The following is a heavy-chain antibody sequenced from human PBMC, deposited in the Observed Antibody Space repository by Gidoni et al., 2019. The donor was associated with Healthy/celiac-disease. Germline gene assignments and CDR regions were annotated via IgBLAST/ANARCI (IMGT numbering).Heavy chain of an antibody. Sequence: QVQLQQWGAGLLKPSETLSLTCAVYGGSFSGYYWSWIRQPPGKGLEWIGEINHSGSTNYNPSLKSRVTIPVDTSKNQFSLKLSSVTAADTAVYYCARGSGAARRTQTYYYYMDVWGKGTTVTVSS. CDR1: GGSFSGYY. CDR3: ARGSGAARRTQTYYYYMDV. V-gene: IGHV4-34*01. CDR2: INHSGST. J-gene: IGHJ6*03. D-gene: IGHD6-6*01.